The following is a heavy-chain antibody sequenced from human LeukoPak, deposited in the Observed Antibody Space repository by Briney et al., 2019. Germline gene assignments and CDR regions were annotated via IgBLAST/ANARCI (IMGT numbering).Heavy chain of an antibody. CDR3: ARARDGHINNWFDP. V-gene: IGHV4-4*07. CDR1: GDSISIYY. Sequence: SETLSLTCTVSGDSISIYYWSWIRQPLGAGKGLEWIGRINTSGSTNYNPSLKSRVTISVDTSKNQFSLKMSSVTAADTAVYYCARARDGHINNWFDPWGQGTLVTVSS. CDR2: INTSGST. D-gene: IGHD5-24*01. J-gene: IGHJ5*02.